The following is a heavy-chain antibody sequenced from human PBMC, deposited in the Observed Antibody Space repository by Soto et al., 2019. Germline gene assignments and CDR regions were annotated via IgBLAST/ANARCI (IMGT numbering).Heavy chain of an antibody. CDR3: ARGESAGGDYGMDV. V-gene: IGHV4-31*03. J-gene: IGHJ6*02. Sequence: PSETLSLTCTVSGGSISSGGYYWSWIRQHPGKGLEWIGYIYYSGSTYYNPSLKSRVTISVDTSKNQFSLKLSSVTAADTAVYYCARGESAGGDYGMDVWGQGTTVTVSS. D-gene: IGHD2-8*02. CDR2: IYYSGST. CDR1: GGSISSGGYY.